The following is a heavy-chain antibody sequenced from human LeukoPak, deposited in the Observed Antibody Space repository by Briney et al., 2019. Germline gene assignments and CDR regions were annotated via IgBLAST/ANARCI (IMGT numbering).Heavy chain of an antibody. V-gene: IGHV4-31*03. CDR2: IYYSGST. J-gene: IGHJ4*02. D-gene: IGHD3-3*01. Sequence: SQTLSLTCTVSDGSISSGGYYWSWIRQHPGKGLEWIGHIYYSGSTYYNPSLKSRVTVSVDTSKNQFSLKLSSVTAADTAVYYCAGSLRFLELPIDYWGQGTLVTVSS. CDR3: AGSLRFLELPIDY. CDR1: DGSISSGGYY.